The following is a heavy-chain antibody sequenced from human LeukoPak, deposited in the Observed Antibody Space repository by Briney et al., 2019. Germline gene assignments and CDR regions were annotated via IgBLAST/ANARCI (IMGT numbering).Heavy chain of an antibody. CDR2: IWYDGSNK. Sequence: GGSLILSCAASGFTFSDYYMSWIRQAPGKGLEWVAVIWYDGSNKYYADSVKGRFTISRDNSKNTLYLQMNSLRAEDTAVYYCARGYEGATSHFDYWGQGTLVTVSS. CDR3: ARGYEGATSHFDY. CDR1: GFTFSDYY. D-gene: IGHD1-26*01. J-gene: IGHJ4*02. V-gene: IGHV3-33*08.